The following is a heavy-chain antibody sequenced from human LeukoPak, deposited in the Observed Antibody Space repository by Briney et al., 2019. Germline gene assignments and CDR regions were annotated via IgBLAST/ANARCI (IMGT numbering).Heavy chain of an antibody. CDR3: ATVGRSSVAGY. V-gene: IGHV3-48*03. CDR1: GFTFSTYE. CDR2: ISRGGSDT. Sequence: PGGSLRLSCAASGFTFSTYEMQWVRQAPGKGLEWVSYISRGGSDTFYAGSVKGRFTVSRDNARNSLYLQMNSLGAEDTAVYYCATVGRSSVAGYWGQGTLVTVSS. J-gene: IGHJ4*02. D-gene: IGHD4-23*01.